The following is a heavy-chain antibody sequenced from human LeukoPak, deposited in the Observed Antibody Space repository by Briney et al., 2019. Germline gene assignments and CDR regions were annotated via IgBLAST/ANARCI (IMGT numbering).Heavy chain of an antibody. J-gene: IGHJ5*02. CDR3: ARGRSRELELDP. Sequence: SETLSLTCAHYGGSFSGYYWSWIRQPPGKGLEWIGEINHSGSTNYNPSLKSRVTISVDTSKNQFSLKLSSVTAADTAVYYCARGRSRELELDPWGQGTLVTVSS. CDR1: GGSFSGYY. CDR2: INHSGST. V-gene: IGHV4-34*01. D-gene: IGHD2-2*01.